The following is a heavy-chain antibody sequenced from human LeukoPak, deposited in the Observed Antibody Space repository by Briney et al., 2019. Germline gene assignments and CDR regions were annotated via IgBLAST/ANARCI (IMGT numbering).Heavy chain of an antibody. CDR1: GGSISSGGYY. CDR2: INHSGST. J-gene: IGHJ4*02. CDR3: ASGRYSSSWRLTYVFDY. V-gene: IGHV4-39*07. D-gene: IGHD6-13*01. Sequence: SETLSLTCTVSGGSISSGGYYWSWIRQPPGKGLEWIGEINHSGSTNYNPSLKSRVTISVDTSKNQFSLKLSSVTAADTAVYYCASGRYSSSWRLTYVFDYWGQGTLVTVSS.